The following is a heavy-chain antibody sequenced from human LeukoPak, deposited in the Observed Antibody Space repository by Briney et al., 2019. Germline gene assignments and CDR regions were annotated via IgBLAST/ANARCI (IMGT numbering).Heavy chain of an antibody. D-gene: IGHD6-13*01. V-gene: IGHV3-33*06. Sequence: GGSLRLSCAASGFTFSSYGMHWVRQAPGKGLEWVAVIWYDGSNKYYADSVKGRFTISRDNSKNTLYLQMNSLRAEDTAVYYCAKVQVAAWRPFAGRNFDYWGQGTLVTVSS. CDR1: GFTFSSYG. J-gene: IGHJ4*02. CDR3: AKVQVAAWRPFAGRNFDY. CDR2: IWYDGSNK.